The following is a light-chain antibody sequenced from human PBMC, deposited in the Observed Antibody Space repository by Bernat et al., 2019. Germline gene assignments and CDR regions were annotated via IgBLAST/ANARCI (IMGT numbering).Light chain of an antibody. CDR2: YTS. V-gene: IGKV1-39*01. CDR3: QQSYNLPPT. J-gene: IGKJ1*01. Sequence: DIQMTQSPSSLSASVGDRVTITCLTSQAVYTYLNWYQQKPGKGPNLLIYYTSTLKSGVPSRFRGSGSGTDFTLTITSLQPDDFATYFCQQSYNLPPTFGQGTKVEIK. CDR1: QAVYTY.